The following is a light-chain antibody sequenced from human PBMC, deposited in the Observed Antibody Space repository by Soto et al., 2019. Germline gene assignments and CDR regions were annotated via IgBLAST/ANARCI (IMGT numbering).Light chain of an antibody. CDR2: GAS. CDR1: QGIGSN. Sequence: EVVMTQSPATLSLSPGDRATVSCRASQGIGSNVAWYQQKPGQAPRLLIYGASTRAAGVPARFSGSGSGTEFTLTISSLQSEDFALYYCQQYSDWPPVTFGGVTKVEIK. V-gene: IGKV3-15*01. CDR3: QQYSDWPPVT. J-gene: IGKJ4*01.